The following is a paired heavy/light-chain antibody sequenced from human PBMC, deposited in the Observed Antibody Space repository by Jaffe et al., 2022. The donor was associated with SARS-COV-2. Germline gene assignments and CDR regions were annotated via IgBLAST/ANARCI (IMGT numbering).Heavy chain of an antibody. CDR3: TSASWDD. J-gene: IGHJ4*02. CDR2: IYSSGNT. CDR1: GLTVSHTY. V-gene: IGHV3-53*01. Sequence: EVRLVESGGGLVQPGGSLRLSCAVSGLTVSHTYVSWVRQAPGKGLEWVSVIYSSGNTNYADSVKGRFTISRDNSKNTVFLQMNSLRDEDTAVYYCTSASWDDWGQGTLVTVSS.
Light chain of an antibody. Sequence: DVVMTQSPLSLPVTLGQPASISCRSGQSLVYSDGNTHLNWFQQRPGQSPRRLIHEVSKRDSGVPDRFSGSGSGTDFTLKISRVEAEDVGVYYCMQATHWPITFGQGTRLEIK. CDR2: EVS. CDR1: QSLVYSDGNTH. V-gene: IGKV2-30*01. J-gene: IGKJ5*01. CDR3: MQATHWPIT.